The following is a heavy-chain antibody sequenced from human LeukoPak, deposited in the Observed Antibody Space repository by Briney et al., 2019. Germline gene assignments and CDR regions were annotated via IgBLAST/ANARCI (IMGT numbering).Heavy chain of an antibody. Sequence: SVKVSCKASGGTFSSYAISWVRQAPGQGLEWMGRIIPILGIANYAQKFQGRVTITADKSTSTAYMELSSLRSEDTAVYYCAMTSGNGRFDPWGQGTLVTVSS. CDR3: AMTSGNGRFDP. CDR1: GGTFSSYA. D-gene: IGHD3-10*01. J-gene: IGHJ5*02. V-gene: IGHV1-69*04. CDR2: IIPILGIA.